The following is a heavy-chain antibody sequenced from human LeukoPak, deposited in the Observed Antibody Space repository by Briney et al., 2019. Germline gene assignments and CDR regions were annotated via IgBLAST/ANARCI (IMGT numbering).Heavy chain of an antibody. J-gene: IGHJ6*02. D-gene: IGHD3-3*01. CDR3: TRSLGVVIHGGMDV. CDR1: GGSISGYY. V-gene: IGHV4-59*01. Sequence: SETLSLTCTVSGGSISGYYWSWIRQPPGKGLQWIGHIYYTGSTNYNPSLKSRLTISLDTSKNQFSLKLSSVTAADTAVYYCTRSLGVVIHGGMDVWGQGTTVTVSS. CDR2: IYYTGST.